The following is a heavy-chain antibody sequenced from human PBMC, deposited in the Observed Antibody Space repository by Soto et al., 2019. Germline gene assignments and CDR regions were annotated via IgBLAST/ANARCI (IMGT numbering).Heavy chain of an antibody. D-gene: IGHD3-3*01. CDR2: VFHSGNS. CDR3: ARRQRFDFWSSYSYSNHGLDV. Sequence: SETLSLTCAVSGGSVSSDNSWTWVRQPPGKSLEWIGEVFHSGNSNSNPSLKSRVTMSVDKSKNQFSLRLNSVTAADTAVYYCARRQRFDFWSSYSYSNHGLDVWCQGTNVTVS. J-gene: IGHJ6*02. CDR1: GGSVSSDNS. V-gene: IGHV4-4*02.